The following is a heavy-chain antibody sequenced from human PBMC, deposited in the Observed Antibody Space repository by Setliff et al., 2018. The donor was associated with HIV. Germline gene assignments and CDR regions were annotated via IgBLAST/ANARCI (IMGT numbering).Heavy chain of an antibody. V-gene: IGHV4-34*01. J-gene: IGHJ4*02. CDR2: ISHGGRS. Sequence: SETLSLTCAVYNGSFSEYYWTWVRQPPGKELEWIGEISHGGRSTYNPSLKSRVAISVDASKNQFSLKLNTVTAADTALYFCALLEVPLIEGISPALWGQGTLVTVSS. CDR1: NGSFSEYY. CDR3: ALLEVPLIEGISPAL. D-gene: IGHD3-22*01.